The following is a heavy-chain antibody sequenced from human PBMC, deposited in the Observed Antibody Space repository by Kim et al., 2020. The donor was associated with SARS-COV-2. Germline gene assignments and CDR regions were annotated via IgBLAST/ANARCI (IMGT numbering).Heavy chain of an antibody. Sequence: ASVKVSCKVSGYTLTELSMHWVRQAPGKGLEWMGGFDPEDGETIYAQKFQGRVTMTEDTSTDTAYMELSSLRSEDTAVYYCATVARSGPAFDIWGQGTMVTVSS. D-gene: IGHD7-27*01. V-gene: IGHV1-24*01. J-gene: IGHJ3*02. CDR1: GYTLTELS. CDR3: ATVARSGPAFDI. CDR2: FDPEDGET.